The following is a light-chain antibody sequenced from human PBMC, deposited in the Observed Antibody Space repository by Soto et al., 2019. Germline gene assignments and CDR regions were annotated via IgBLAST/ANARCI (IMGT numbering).Light chain of an antibody. CDR1: QDISHY. CDR3: QQAYTFPRT. J-gene: IGKJ1*01. V-gene: IGKV1D-12*01. Sequence: DIQVTQSPSSVSAALGDRVTITCRASQDISHYLAWYQQKPGKAPKLLIYGASSLQSGVPSRFSGSGSGTDFTLTISSLQPEDFATFYCQQAYTFPRTFGQGTKVDIK. CDR2: GAS.